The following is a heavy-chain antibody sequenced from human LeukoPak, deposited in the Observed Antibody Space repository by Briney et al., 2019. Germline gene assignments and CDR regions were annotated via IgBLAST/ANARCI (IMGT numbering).Heavy chain of an antibody. CDR2: IWYDGSNK. V-gene: IGHV3-33*01. J-gene: IGHJ6*03. Sequence: GRSLRLSCAASGFTFSSYGMHWVRQAPGKGLEWVAVIWYDGSNKYYADSVKGRFTISRDNSKNTLYLQMNSLRAEDTAIYYCARGTVGTYYFYYMDVWGKGTTVTVSS. CDR1: GFTFSSYG. CDR3: ARGTVGTYYFYYMDV. D-gene: IGHD6-13*01.